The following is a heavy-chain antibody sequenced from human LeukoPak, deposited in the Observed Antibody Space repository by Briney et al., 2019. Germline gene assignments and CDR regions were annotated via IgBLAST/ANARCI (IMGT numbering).Heavy chain of an antibody. CDR3: ANDAGSGANYYYYMDV. CDR1: GFTFSSYR. D-gene: IGHD3-10*01. Sequence: QPGGSLRLSCAASGFTFSSYRMNWVRQAPGKGLEWVSHISSSSSNIYYADSVKGRFTISRDNAKNALFLQMNSLRAEDTAVYYCANDAGSGANYYYYMDVWGKGTTVTISS. CDR2: ISSSSSNI. V-gene: IGHV3-48*04. J-gene: IGHJ6*03.